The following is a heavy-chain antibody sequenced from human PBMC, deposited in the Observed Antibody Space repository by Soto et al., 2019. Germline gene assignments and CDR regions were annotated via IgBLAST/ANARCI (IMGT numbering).Heavy chain of an antibody. J-gene: IGHJ4*02. Sequence: PGGSLRLSCAASGFTLSSYSIHRVRQAPGKGLDWVAVISYDGNTQFYGDSVKGRFIVSRDNSRNTLYLQLNNLQAEDTAVYYCAKVSRPSRISTPDFDYWGQGTLVTVSS. CDR1: GFTLSSYS. CDR2: ISYDGNTQ. V-gene: IGHV3-30-3*01. CDR3: AKVSRPSRISTPDFDY.